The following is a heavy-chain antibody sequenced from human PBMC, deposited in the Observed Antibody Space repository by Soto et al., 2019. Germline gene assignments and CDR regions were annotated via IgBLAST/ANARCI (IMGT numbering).Heavy chain of an antibody. CDR3: ARSGYSYGPNPLLY. D-gene: IGHD5-18*01. CDR2: IYYSGST. Sequence: QVQLQESGPGLVKPSQTLSLTCTVSGGSISSGGYYWSWIRQHPGKGLEWIGYIYYSGSTYYNPSLKSRVTMSVDTSKNTFSLKLSSVTAADTAVYYCARSGYSYGPNPLLYWGQGTLVTVSS. CDR1: GGSISSGGYY. V-gene: IGHV4-31*03. J-gene: IGHJ4*02.